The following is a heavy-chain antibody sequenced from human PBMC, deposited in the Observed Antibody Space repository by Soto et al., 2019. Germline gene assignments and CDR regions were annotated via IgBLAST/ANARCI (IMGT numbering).Heavy chain of an antibody. CDR2: ISYDGSNK. CDR3: ARGAQEADIVLVPAAHP. V-gene: IGHV3-30-3*01. D-gene: IGHD2-2*01. J-gene: IGHJ5*02. Sequence: GGSLRLSCAASGFTFSSYAMHWVRQAPGKGLEWVAVISYDGSNKYYADSVKGRFTISRDNSKNTLYLQMNSLRAEDTAVYYCARGAQEADIVLVPAAHPWGQGTLVTVSS. CDR1: GFTFSSYA.